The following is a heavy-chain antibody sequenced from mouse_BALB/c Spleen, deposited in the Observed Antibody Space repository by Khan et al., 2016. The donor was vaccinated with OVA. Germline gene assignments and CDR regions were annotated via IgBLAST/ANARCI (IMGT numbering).Heavy chain of an antibody. D-gene: IGHD1-1*02. V-gene: IGHV9-3-1*01. Sequence: QIQLVQSGPELKKPGETVKISCKASGYTFTNYGMTWVKHAPGKGLKWMGWIYTYTGEPTYADDFKGRFAFSLETSASTAYLQINNLKNEDTATXCDAGGVKRCMDYWGQGTSVTVSS. CDR1: GYTFTNYG. CDR3: AGGVKRCMDY. CDR2: IYTYTGEP. J-gene: IGHJ4*01.